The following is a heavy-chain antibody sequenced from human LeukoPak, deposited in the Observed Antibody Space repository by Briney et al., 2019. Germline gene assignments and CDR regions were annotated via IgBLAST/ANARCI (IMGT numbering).Heavy chain of an antibody. V-gene: IGHV1-69*01. Sequence: SVKVSCKASGGTFSSYAISWVRQAPGQGLGWMGGIIPIFGTANYAQKFQGRVTITADESTSTAYMELSSLRSEDTAVYYCARDDYYDSSGYYTLDYWGQGTLVTVSS. CDR1: GGTFSSYA. D-gene: IGHD3-22*01. CDR3: ARDDYYDSSGYYTLDY. J-gene: IGHJ4*02. CDR2: IIPIFGTA.